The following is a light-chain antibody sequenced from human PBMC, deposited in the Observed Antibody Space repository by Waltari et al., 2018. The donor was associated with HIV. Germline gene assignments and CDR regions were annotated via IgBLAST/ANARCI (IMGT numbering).Light chain of an antibody. V-gene: IGLV1-47*01. CDR2: RNK. J-gene: IGLJ1*01. CDR1: SSNIGSKY. CDR3: AAWVDSLSAVDV. Sequence: QSVLTQPPSASGTPGQRVTISCSGISSNIGSKYVYWYQQVPGTGPKLLVYRNKQRGSGVRVRCSGSRSGTSASLAISGLRSEDEADYYCAAWVDSLSAVDVFGTGTKVTVL.